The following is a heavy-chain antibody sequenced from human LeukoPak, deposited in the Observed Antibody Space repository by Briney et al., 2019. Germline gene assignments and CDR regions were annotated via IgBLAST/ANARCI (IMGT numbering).Heavy chain of an antibody. J-gene: IGHJ4*02. CDR1: GGSFSGYY. CDR2: INHSGST. Sequence: SETLSLTCAVYGGSFSGYYWSWIRQPPGKGLEWIGEINHSGSTNYNPSLKSRVTISVDTSKNQFSLKLSSVTAADTAVYYCARDEAAGYFDYWGQGTLVTVSS. CDR3: ARDEAAGYFDY. D-gene: IGHD6-13*01. V-gene: IGHV4-34*01.